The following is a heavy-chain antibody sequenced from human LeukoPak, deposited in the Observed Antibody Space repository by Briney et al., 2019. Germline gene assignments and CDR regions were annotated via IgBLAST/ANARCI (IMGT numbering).Heavy chain of an antibody. CDR1: GFTFTSYT. CDR2: SSSRSSYI. V-gene: IGHV3-21*01. Sequence: GGSLRLSCAASGFTFTSYTMNWVRQAPGKGLEWVSSSSSRSSYIFYADSVKGRFSISRDNPKNSLYLQMNSLRAEDTAVYYCARGSRDGWFDPWGQGTLVTVP. J-gene: IGHJ5*02. CDR3: ARGSRDGWFDP. D-gene: IGHD5-24*01.